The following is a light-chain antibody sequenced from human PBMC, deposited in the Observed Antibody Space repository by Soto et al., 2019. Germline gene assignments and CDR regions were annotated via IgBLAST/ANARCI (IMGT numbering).Light chain of an antibody. CDR2: GAS. CDR1: QSTGKF. V-gene: IGKV1-39*01. J-gene: IGKJ1*01. Sequence: DIQMTQSPSSLSASVGDRVTITCRASQSTGKFLNWYQQKPGQAPKPLIFGASSLQSGVPSRFSGSGSGTDFTLTINSLQPEDFATYYCQESYSMPGTFGQGTKVEIK. CDR3: QESYSMPGT.